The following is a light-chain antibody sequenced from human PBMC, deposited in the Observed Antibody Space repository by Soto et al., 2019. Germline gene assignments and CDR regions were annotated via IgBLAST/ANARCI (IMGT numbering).Light chain of an antibody. V-gene: IGKV1-9*01. J-gene: IGKJ5*01. Sequence: DIQLTQSPSCLSASVGYIVAITCGASQGISSYLAWYQQKPGKAPKLLIYAASTLQSGVPSRFSGSGSGTEFTLTISSLQPEDFATYYCQQLNSYLITFGQGTRLEI. CDR3: QQLNSYLIT. CDR1: QGISSY. CDR2: AAS.